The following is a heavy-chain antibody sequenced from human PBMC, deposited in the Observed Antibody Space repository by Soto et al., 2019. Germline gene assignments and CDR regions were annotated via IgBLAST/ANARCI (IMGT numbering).Heavy chain of an antibody. V-gene: IGHV3-30-3*01. Sequence: PVGSLRLSCASSVFTFSSYAMHCVRQSPGKWLEWVAVISYDGSNKYYADSVKGRFTISRDNSKNTLYLQMNSLRAEDTAVYYCARDMVVVAATGLRYYYGMDVWGQGTTVIVSS. CDR1: VFTFSSYA. D-gene: IGHD2-15*01. CDR3: ARDMVVVAATGLRYYYGMDV. CDR2: ISYDGSNK. J-gene: IGHJ6*01.